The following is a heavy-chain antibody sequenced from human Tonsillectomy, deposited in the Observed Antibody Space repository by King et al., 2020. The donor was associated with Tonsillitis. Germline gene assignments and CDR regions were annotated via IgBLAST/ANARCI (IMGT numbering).Heavy chain of an antibody. CDR3: ARDRRTASY. D-gene: IGHD2-21*02. CDR1: CASISHYY. Sequence: QLQESGPGLVKPSETRSLTCTVSCASISHYYWSLIRQPPGNGLEWIGYIYNPGSTNYNPALESRFTISLDTSHNQFSLKLTSVTAADTAVYYCARDRRTASYWGQGALVTVSP. CDR2: IYNPGST. V-gene: IGHV4-59*13. J-gene: IGHJ4*02.